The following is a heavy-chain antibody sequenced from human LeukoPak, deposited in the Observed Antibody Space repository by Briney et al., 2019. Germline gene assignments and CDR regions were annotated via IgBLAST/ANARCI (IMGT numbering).Heavy chain of an antibody. Sequence: PSQTLSLTCAVSGGSISSGGYSWSWIRQPPGKGLEWIGYIYHSGSTYYNPSLKSRVTISVDRSKNQFSLKLSSVTAADTAVYYCARARAFQVRGVIIPDAFDIWGQGTMVTVSS. J-gene: IGHJ3*02. CDR2: IYHSGST. V-gene: IGHV4-30-2*01. D-gene: IGHD3-10*01. CDR1: GGSISSGGYS. CDR3: ARARAFQVRGVIIPDAFDI.